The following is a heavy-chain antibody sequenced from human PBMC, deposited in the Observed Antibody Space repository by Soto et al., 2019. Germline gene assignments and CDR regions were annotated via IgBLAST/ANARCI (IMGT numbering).Heavy chain of an antibody. J-gene: IGHJ4*02. CDR2: IDYNGVT. Sequence: SETLSLTCTVSGGSIYRSGYYWGWIRQPPGRGLEWIGNIDYNGVTYSNPSLKSRVTISRDTSKNQFSLKLTSVTAAHTALYYCGKVLVGATGQTDSDSWGQGRLVIDSS. CDR1: GGSIYRSGYY. V-gene: IGHV4-39*01. D-gene: IGHD2-15*01. CDR3: GKVLVGATGQTDSDS.